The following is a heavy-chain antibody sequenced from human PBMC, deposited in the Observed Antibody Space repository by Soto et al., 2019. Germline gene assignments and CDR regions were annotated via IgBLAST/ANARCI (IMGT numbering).Heavy chain of an antibody. CDR2: INPNSGGT. D-gene: IGHD3-22*01. CDR1: GYTFTGYY. Sequence: ASVKVSCKASGYTFTGYYMHWVRQAPGQGLEWMGWINPNSGGTNYAQKFQGWVTMTRDTSISTAYMELSRLRSDDTAVYYCAIPYNYYDSSCYYLGAFDIWGQGTMVTVSS. V-gene: IGHV1-2*04. CDR3: AIPYNYYDSSCYYLGAFDI. J-gene: IGHJ3*02.